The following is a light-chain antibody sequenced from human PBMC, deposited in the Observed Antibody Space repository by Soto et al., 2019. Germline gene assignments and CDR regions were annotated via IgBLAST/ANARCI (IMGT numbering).Light chain of an antibody. V-gene: IGLV1-44*01. Sequence: QPVLTQSPSASGTPGQRVTISCSGSRSNIGTYAVNWYQQLPGAAPTLLIFRNHQRPSGVPDRFSGSNGTSASLAISGPQSEDEADYYCAAWDDSLRAVVFGGGTKVTVL. J-gene: IGLJ2*01. CDR2: RNH. CDR3: AAWDDSLRAVV. CDR1: RSNIGTYA.